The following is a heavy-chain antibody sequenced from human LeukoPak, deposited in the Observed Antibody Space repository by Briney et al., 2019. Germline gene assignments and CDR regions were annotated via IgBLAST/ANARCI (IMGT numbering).Heavy chain of an antibody. J-gene: IGHJ6*02. Sequence: GRSLRLSCAASGFTFSSYAMHWVRQAPGKGLEWVAVISYDGSNKYYADSVKGRFTISRDNSKNTLYLQMNSLRAEDTAVYYCARTNIAATLTYYYGMDVWGQGTTVTVSS. CDR1: GFTFSSYA. CDR3: ARTNIAATLTYYYGMDV. CDR2: ISYDGSNK. V-gene: IGHV3-30-3*01. D-gene: IGHD1-26*01.